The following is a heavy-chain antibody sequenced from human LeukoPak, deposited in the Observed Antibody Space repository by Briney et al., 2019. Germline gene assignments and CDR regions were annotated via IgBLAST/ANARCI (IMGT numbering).Heavy chain of an antibody. CDR2: ISYDGSNK. D-gene: IGHD6-19*01. V-gene: IGHV3-30-3*01. J-gene: IGHJ6*02. CDR1: GFTFSSYA. Sequence: GGSLRLSCAASGFTFSSYAMSWVRQAPGKGLEWVAVISYDGSNKYYADSVKGRFTISRDNSKNTLYLQMNSLRAEDTAVYYCARGHPYRQWLGMPIYYYGMDVWGQGTTVTVSS. CDR3: ARGHPYRQWLGMPIYYYGMDV.